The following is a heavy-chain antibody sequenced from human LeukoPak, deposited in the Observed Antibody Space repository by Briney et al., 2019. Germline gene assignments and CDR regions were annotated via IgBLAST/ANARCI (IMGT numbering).Heavy chain of an antibody. CDR1: GFTFSGYS. Sequence: GGSLRLSCVGSGFTFSGYSMNWVRQAPGKGLEWVSSISSESSYTVNADSVKGRFTISRDNAKNSLYLQMNSLRAEDTAVYYCARYETIGVTTGDYWGQGTLVTVSS. J-gene: IGHJ4*02. D-gene: IGHD1-1*01. V-gene: IGHV3-21*01. CDR3: ARYETIGVTTGDY. CDR2: ISSESSYT.